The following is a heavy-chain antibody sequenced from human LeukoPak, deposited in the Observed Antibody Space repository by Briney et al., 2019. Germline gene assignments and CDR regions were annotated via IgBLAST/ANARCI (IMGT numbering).Heavy chain of an antibody. CDR1: GFTFSSYA. D-gene: IGHD3-22*01. Sequence: PGGSLRLSCAASGFTFSSYAMSWVRQAPGKGLEWVSAISGSGGSTYYADSVKGRFTISRDNSKNTLYLQMNSLRAEDTAVYYCAKDGWEEYYYDSSGTNPVAFDYWGQGTLFTVSS. V-gene: IGHV3-23*01. J-gene: IGHJ4*02. CDR2: ISGSGGST. CDR3: AKDGWEEYYYDSSGTNPVAFDY.